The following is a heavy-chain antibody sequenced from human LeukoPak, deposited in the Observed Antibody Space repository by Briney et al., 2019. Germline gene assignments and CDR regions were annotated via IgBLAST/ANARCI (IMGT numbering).Heavy chain of an antibody. Sequence: SETLSLTCTVSGGSISSSSYYWGWIRQPPGKGLEWIGSIYYSGSTYYNPSLKSRATISVDTSKNQFSLKLSSVTAADTAVYYCAREIDYGGNSAGNYFDYWGQGTLVTVSS. D-gene: IGHD4-23*01. CDR2: IYYSGST. J-gene: IGHJ4*02. V-gene: IGHV4-39*07. CDR3: AREIDYGGNSAGNYFDY. CDR1: GGSISSSSYY.